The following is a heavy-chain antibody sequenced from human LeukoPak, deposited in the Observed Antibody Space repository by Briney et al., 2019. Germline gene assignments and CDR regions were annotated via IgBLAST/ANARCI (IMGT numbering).Heavy chain of an antibody. Sequence: ASVKVSCKASGGTFSSYAISWVRQAPGQGLEWMGGIIPIFGTANYAQKFQGRVTITADESTSTAYMELSSLRSEDTAVHYCARLGTYSSSWYGSFDYWGQGTLVTVSS. V-gene: IGHV1-69*13. CDR1: GGTFSSYA. D-gene: IGHD6-13*01. CDR2: IIPIFGTA. J-gene: IGHJ4*02. CDR3: ARLGTYSSSWYGSFDY.